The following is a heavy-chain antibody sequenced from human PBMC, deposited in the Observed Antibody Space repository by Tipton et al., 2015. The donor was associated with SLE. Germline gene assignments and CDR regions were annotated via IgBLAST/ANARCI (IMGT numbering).Heavy chain of an antibody. J-gene: IGHJ6*03. V-gene: IGHV4-59*01. CDR3: ARVPFYYYYYMDV. CDR2: IYYSGST. Sequence: PGKGLEWIGYIYYSGSTNYNPSLKSRVTISVDTSKNQFSLKLSSVTAADTAVYYCARVPFYYYYYMDVWGKGTTVTVSS.